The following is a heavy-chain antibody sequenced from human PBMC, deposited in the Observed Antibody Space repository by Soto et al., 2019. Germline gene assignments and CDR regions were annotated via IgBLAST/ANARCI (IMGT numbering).Heavy chain of an antibody. D-gene: IGHD6-19*01. Sequence: GSVKVSCKASGYPLTGYYMHFVRQAPGQGLEWMGWIKPNSGGTNYAQKFQGRVTMTRDTSISTAYMELSRLRSDDTAVYYCAKASIAVAGVIVSWFDPWGQGTLVTVSS. CDR2: IKPNSGGT. CDR1: GYPLTGYY. CDR3: AKASIAVAGVIVSWFDP. V-gene: IGHV1-2*02. J-gene: IGHJ5*02.